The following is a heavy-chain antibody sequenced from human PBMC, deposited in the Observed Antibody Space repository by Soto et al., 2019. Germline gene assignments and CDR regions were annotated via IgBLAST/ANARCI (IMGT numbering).Heavy chain of an antibody. Sequence: PSETLSLTCAVSGGSVTGGNYYWSWIRQPPGKGLEWIGYISDSGSTNYNPSLKSRVTISVDTSKNQFSLKMTSVTAADTAVYYCVRDSAKWNFFSWGQGTLVTVSS. D-gene: IGHD1-1*01. CDR1: GGSVTGGNYY. V-gene: IGHV4-61*01. J-gene: IGHJ5*02. CDR3: VRDSAKWNFFS. CDR2: ISDSGST.